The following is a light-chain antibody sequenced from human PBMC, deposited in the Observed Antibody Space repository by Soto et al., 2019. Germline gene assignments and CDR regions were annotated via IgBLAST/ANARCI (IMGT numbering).Light chain of an antibody. J-gene: IGKJ2*01. CDR1: QAISNF. Sequence: DLQMTQSPSSLSASVGDRVTITCRASQAISNFLAWYQQKPGKAPNLLIYAASTSQSGVPSRFSGSGSGTDFTLSISSLQPEDVTTYYCQQYDSAPYTFGQGTRVEIK. V-gene: IGKV1-27*01. CDR3: QQYDSAPYT. CDR2: AAS.